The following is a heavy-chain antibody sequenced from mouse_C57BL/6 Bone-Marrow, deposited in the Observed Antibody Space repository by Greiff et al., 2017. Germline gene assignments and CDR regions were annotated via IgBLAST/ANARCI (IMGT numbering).Heavy chain of an antibody. CDR1: GYAFSSSW. D-gene: IGHD1-1*01. CDR2: IYPGDGDT. J-gene: IGHJ4*01. CDR3: ARTYYYGNYAMDY. Sequence: QVQLKESGPELVKPGASVKISCKASGYAFSSSWMNWVKQRPGKGLEWIGRIYPGDGDTNYNGKFKGKATLTADKSSSTAYMQLSSLTSGDSAVYFCARTYYYGNYAMDYWGQGTSVTVSS. V-gene: IGHV1-82*01.